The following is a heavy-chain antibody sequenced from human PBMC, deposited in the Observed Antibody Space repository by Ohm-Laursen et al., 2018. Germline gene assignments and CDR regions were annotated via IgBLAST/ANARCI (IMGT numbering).Heavy chain of an antibody. CDR1: GFTFSTYA. D-gene: IGHD5-24*01. CDR2: ISGSGDNT. J-gene: IGHJ1*01. Sequence: GSLRLSCSASGFTFSTYAMSWVRQAPGKGLEWVSAISGSGDNTYYADSVKGRFTISRDNSKNKLYLQMNSLRAEDTAVYYCATPPEMATIGSFQHWGQGTLVTVSS. CDR3: ATPPEMATIGSFQH. V-gene: IGHV3-23*01.